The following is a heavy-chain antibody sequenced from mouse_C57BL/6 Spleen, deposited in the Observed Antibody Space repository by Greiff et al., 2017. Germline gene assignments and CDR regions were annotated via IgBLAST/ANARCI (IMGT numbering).Heavy chain of an antibody. J-gene: IGHJ1*03. CDR3: ARVGDSNYGYFDV. CDR2: ISYRGST. Sequence: EVKLQESGPGMVKPSQSLSLTCTVTGYSITSGYDWHWIRHFPGNKLEWMGYISYRGSTNYNPSLKSRIAITHDTSKNPCFLKLNSVTTEDTATYYCARVGDSNYGYFDVWGTGTTVTVSS. CDR1: GYSITSGYD. D-gene: IGHD2-5*01. V-gene: IGHV3-1*01.